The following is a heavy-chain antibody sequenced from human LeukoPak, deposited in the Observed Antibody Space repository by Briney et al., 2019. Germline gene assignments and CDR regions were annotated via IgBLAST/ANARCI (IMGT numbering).Heavy chain of an antibody. D-gene: IGHD3-16*01. CDR3: ARETSQKGAHYMDV. CDR1: GGSISSYY. J-gene: IGHJ6*03. CDR2: IYYSGST. V-gene: IGHV4-59*01. Sequence: SETLSLTCTVSGGSISSYYWSWIRQPSGKGLEWIGYIYYSGSTNYNPSLKSRVTISVDTSKNQFSRKLSSVTAADTAVYYCARETSQKGAHYMDVWGKGTTVTISS.